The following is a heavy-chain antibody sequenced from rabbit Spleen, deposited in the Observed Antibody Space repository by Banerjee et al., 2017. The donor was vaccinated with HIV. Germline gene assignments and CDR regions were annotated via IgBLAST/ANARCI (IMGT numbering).Heavy chain of an antibody. J-gene: IGHJ3*01. CDR2: IYAGSSGST. CDR3: ARDGFGGGGDGGRLDL. CDR1: GFSFSSSYW. D-gene: IGHD2-1*01. Sequence: QEQLEESGGDLVKPEGSLTLTCTASGFSFSSSYWICWVRQAPGKGLEWIACIYAGSSGSTYYASWAKGRFTISKTSSTTVTLQMTSLTAADTATYFCARDGFGGGGDGGRLDLWGPGTLVTVS. V-gene: IGHV1S45*01.